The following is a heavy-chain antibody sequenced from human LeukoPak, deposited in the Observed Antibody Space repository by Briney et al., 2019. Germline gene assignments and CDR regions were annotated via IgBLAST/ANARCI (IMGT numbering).Heavy chain of an antibody. CDR3: ARIGGGLRFLEWLPFDY. V-gene: IGHV4-38-2*01. Sequence: SDPLSLTCAVSGSSNSRGYYLGWIRQPPGKGLELIGSIYYSWSTQYNPSLKTRVTLSVDTSKNQFSLKLSSVTAADTAVYYCARIGGGLRFLEWLPFDYWGQGTLVTVSS. CDR1: GSSNSRGYY. D-gene: IGHD3-3*01. J-gene: IGHJ4*02. CDR2: IYYSWST.